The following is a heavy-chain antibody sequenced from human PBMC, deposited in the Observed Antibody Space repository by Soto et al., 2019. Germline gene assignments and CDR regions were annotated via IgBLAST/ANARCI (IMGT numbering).Heavy chain of an antibody. Sequence: GGSLRLSCAASGFTFRRCWMSWVRQAPGKGLEWVANVKQDGSEKQYVDSVKGRFTISRDNAKNSVDLQMNSLRAEDTAVYYCARGGNQYYDSSGSLYWGQGT. CDR2: VKQDGSEK. CDR3: ARGGNQYYDSSGSLY. CDR1: GFTFRRCW. D-gene: IGHD3-22*01. J-gene: IGHJ4*02. V-gene: IGHV3-7*01.